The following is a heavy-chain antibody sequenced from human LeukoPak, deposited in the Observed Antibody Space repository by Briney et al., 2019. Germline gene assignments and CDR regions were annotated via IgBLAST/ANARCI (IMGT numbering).Heavy chain of an antibody. J-gene: IGHJ3*02. CDR2: INHSGST. CDR3: ATLWLRGLVAFDI. CDR1: GGSFSGYY. V-gene: IGHV4-34*01. D-gene: IGHD5-18*01. Sequence: SETLSLTCAVYGGSFSGYYWSWIRQPPGKGLEWIGEINHSGSTNYNPSLKSRVTISADTSKNQFSLKLSSVTAADTAVYYCATLWLRGLVAFDIWGQGQWSPSLQ.